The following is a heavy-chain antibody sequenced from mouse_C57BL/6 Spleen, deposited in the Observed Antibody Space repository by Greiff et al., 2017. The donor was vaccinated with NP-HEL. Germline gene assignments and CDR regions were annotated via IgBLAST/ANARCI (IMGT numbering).Heavy chain of an antibody. J-gene: IGHJ4*01. CDR2: INYDGSST. D-gene: IGHD2-3*01. CDR3: AREVYDGYYPYAMDY. Sequence: DVHLVESEGGLVQPGSSMKLSCTASGFTFSDYYMAWVRQVPEKGLEWVANINYDGSSTYYLDSLKSRFIISRDNAKNILYLQMSSLKSEDTATYYCAREVYDGYYPYAMDYWGQGTSVTVSS. V-gene: IGHV5-16*01. CDR1: GFTFSDYY.